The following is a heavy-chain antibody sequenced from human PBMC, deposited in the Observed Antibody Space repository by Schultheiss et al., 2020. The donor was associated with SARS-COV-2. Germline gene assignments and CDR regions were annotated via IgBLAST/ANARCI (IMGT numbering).Heavy chain of an antibody. Sequence: SETLSLTCAVYGGSFSGYYWSWIRQPPGKGLEWIGEINHSGSTNYNPSLKSRDTISVDTSKNQFSLKLSSVTAADTAVYYCARVSRRGSYFGHFDYWGQGTLVTVSS. CDR2: INHSGST. J-gene: IGHJ4*02. V-gene: IGHV4-34*01. CDR1: GGSFSGYY. CDR3: ARVSRRGSYFGHFDY. D-gene: IGHD1-26*01.